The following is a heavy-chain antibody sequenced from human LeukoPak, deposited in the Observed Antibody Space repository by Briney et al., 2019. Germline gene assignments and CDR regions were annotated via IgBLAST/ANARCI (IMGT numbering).Heavy chain of an antibody. Sequence: PGGSLRLSCAASGFTFSSYGMHWVRQAPGKGLEWVAFIRYDGSNKYYADSVKGRFTISRDNSKNTLYLQMNSLRAEDTAVYYCAKVQLLWFGELPYYWGQGTLVTVSS. CDR2: IRYDGSNK. CDR1: GFTFSSYG. V-gene: IGHV3-30*02. CDR3: AKVQLLWFGELPYY. J-gene: IGHJ4*02. D-gene: IGHD3-10*01.